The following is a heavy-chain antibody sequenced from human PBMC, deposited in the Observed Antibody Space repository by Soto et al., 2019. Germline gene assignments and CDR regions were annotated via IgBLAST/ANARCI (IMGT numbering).Heavy chain of an antibody. D-gene: IGHD4-17*01. V-gene: IGHV3-48*02. CDR3: ARDRPTDYGDYVDYFQH. CDR2: ISSSSSTI. CDR1: GFTFSSYS. Sequence: PGGSLRLSCAASGFTFSSYSMNWVRQAPGKGLEWVSYISSSSSTIYYADSVKGRFTISRDNAKNSLYLQMNSLRDEDTAVYYCARDRPTDYGDYVDYFQHWDQGTLVTASS. J-gene: IGHJ1*01.